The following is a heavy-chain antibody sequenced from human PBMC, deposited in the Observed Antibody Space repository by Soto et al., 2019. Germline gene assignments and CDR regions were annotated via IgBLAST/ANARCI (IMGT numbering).Heavy chain of an antibody. CDR2: INPNSGGT. CDR3: ARDLGDYNVHYGMDV. CDR1: GYTFTGYY. Sequence: ASVKVSCKASGYTFTGYYMHWVRQAPGQGLEWMGWINPNSGGTNYAQKFQGWVTMTRDTSISTAYMELSRLRSDDTAVYYCARDLGDYNVHYGMDVWGQGTTVTV. V-gene: IGHV1-2*04. J-gene: IGHJ6*02. D-gene: IGHD4-17*01.